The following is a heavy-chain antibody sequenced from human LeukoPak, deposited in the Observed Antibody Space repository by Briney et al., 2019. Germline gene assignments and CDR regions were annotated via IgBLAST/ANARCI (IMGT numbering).Heavy chain of an antibody. CDR2: INPNSGVA. V-gene: IGHV1-2*02. Sequence: GASVKVSCKASGYTFTGYYMHWVRQAPGQGLEWMGWINPNSGVANYAQKFQGRVTMTRDTSISTAYMELSRLRSDDTAVYYCARVRTAGYYDILTGYRVFDYWGQGTLVTVSS. CDR1: GYTFTGYY. D-gene: IGHD3-9*01. J-gene: IGHJ4*02. CDR3: ARVRTAGYYDILTGYRVFDY.